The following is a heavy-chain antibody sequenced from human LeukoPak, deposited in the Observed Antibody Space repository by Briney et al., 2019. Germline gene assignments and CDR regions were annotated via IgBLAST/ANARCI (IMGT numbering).Heavy chain of an antibody. J-gene: IGHJ4*02. CDR1: GGSISSGDYY. D-gene: IGHD3-3*01. CDR2: IYYSGST. V-gene: IGHV4-30-4*01. Sequence: SETLSPTCTVSGGSISSGDYYWSWIRQPPGKGLEWIGYIYYSGSTYYNPSLKSRVTISVDTSKNQFSLKLCSVTAADTAVYYCARGDPYYDFWSGYYAQRYYFDYWGQGTLVTVSS. CDR3: ARGDPYYDFWSGYYAQRYYFDY.